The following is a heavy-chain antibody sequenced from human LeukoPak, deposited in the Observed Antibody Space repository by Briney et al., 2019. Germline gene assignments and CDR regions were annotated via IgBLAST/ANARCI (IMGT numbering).Heavy chain of an antibody. CDR2: INPNSGGT. CDR3: ARDQSLYSHTGVLYYYLMDV. CDR1: GYTFTGYY. V-gene: IGHV1-2*02. J-gene: IGHJ6*03. Sequence: ASVKVSCKASGYTFTGYYMHWVRQAPGQRLEWMGWINPNSGGTGYAQKFQDRVTMTRDTSISTAYMELSRLRSDDTAVYYCARDQSLYSHTGVLYYYLMDVWGKGTTVTVSS. D-gene: IGHD4-11*01.